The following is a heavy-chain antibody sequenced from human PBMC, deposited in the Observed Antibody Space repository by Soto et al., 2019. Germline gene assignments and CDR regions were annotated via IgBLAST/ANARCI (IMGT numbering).Heavy chain of an antibody. J-gene: IGHJ5*02. V-gene: IGHV4-30-4*01. CDR1: GGSISSGDYY. Sequence: SETLSLTCTVSGGSISSGDYYWSWIRQPPGKGLEWIGYIYYSGSTYYNPSLKSRVTISVDTSKNQFSLKLSSVTAADTAVYYCARITGTTGPTWFDPWAQGTLVTVSS. D-gene: IGHD1-7*01. CDR3: ARITGTTGPTWFDP. CDR2: IYYSGST.